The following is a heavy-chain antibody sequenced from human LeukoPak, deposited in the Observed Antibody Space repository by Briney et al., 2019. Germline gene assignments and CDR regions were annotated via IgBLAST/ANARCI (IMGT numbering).Heavy chain of an antibody. CDR2: IYHSGST. D-gene: IGHD3-10*01. Sequence: SGTLSLTCAVSGGSISSSNWWSWVRPPPGKGLEWIGEIYHSGSTNYNPSLKSRVTISVDKSKNQFSLKLSSVTAADTAVYYCAKRSMVRGVIIKDAFDIWGQGTMVTVSS. V-gene: IGHV4-4*02. J-gene: IGHJ3*02. CDR1: GGSISSSNW. CDR3: AKRSMVRGVIIKDAFDI.